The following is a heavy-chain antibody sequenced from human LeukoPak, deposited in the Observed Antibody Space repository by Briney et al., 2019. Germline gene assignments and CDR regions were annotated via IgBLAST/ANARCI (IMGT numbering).Heavy chain of an antibody. CDR1: GGSISSYY. CDR2: IYTSGST. CDR3: ARGRAHSGSRPPYYYYYYMDV. V-gene: IGHV4-4*07. J-gene: IGHJ6*03. Sequence: SSETLSLTCTVSGGSISSYYWSWIRQPAGKGLEWIGRIYTSGSTNYNPSLKSRVTMSVDTSKNQFSLKLSSVTAADTAVYYCARGRAHSGSRPPYYYYYYMDVWGKGTTVTVSS. D-gene: IGHD1-26*01.